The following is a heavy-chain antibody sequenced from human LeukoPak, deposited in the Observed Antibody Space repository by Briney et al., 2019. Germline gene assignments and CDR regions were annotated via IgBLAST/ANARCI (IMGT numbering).Heavy chain of an antibody. CDR3: ARSNVPRLFDY. V-gene: IGHV4-61*08. CDR1: GGSISSGGYS. J-gene: IGHJ4*02. CDR2: IYNSGST. Sequence: SETLSLTCAVSGGSISSGGYSWSWIRQPPGKGLEWIGYIYNSGSTNYDPSLKSRVTISVDTSKNQFSLKLSSVTAADTAVYYCARSNVPRLFDYWGQGTLVTVSS.